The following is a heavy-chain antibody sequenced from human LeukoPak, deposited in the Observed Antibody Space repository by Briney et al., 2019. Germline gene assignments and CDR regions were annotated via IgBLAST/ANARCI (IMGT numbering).Heavy chain of an antibody. CDR1: GSTFSNYA. J-gene: IGHJ4*02. D-gene: IGHD5-18*01. Sequence: GGSLRLSCEASGSTFSNYAMSWVRQAPGKGLEWVSTISGSGGGTYYADSVKGRFTISRDNSENTLYLQMNSLRAEDTAVYYCAKDLKWGYSYGPDYWGQGALVTVSS. CDR3: AKDLKWGYSYGPDY. V-gene: IGHV3-23*01. CDR2: ISGSGGGT.